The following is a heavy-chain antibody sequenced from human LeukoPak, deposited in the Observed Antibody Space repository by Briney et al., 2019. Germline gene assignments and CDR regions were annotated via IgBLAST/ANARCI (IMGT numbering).Heavy chain of an antibody. CDR1: YNTFINYG. Sequence: ASVKVSCKASYNTFINYGISWVRQAPGQGLEWMGWIDTDDGNTKYAQRFQGRLTLTTDTTTNTAYMELRSLRSDDTAVYYCARDAQTIGARPSPPEYWGQGTQVTVSS. CDR3: ARDAQTIGARPSPPEY. D-gene: IGHD6-6*01. CDR2: IDTDDGNT. V-gene: IGHV1-18*01. J-gene: IGHJ4*02.